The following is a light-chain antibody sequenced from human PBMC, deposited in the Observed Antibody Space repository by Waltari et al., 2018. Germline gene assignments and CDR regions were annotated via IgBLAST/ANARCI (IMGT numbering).Light chain of an antibody. V-gene: IGKV2-29*02. J-gene: IGKJ2*01. CDR1: QSLLHSDGTTY. Sequence: DVVMTQSPLSLTVTPGQPASISCKSSQSLLHSDGTTYLYWDLQKPGQSPQLRIYEVSSRFSAVPDRFSGSGSGTDFTLTISRVEAADVGVYYCMQGIHFPQTFGQGTKLEI. CDR2: EVS. CDR3: MQGIHFPQT.